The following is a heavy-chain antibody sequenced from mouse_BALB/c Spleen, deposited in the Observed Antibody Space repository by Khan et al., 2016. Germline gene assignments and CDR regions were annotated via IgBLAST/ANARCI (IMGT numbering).Heavy chain of an antibody. CDR3: ARSTVVARNYYAMDY. CDR2: INTETGEP. V-gene: IGHV9-2-1*01. D-gene: IGHD1-1*01. J-gene: IGHJ4*01. Sequence: QIQLVQSGPELKKPGETVKISCKASGYTFTDYSMHWVKQAPGKGLKWMGWINTETGEPTYADDFKGRFAFSLETSASTAYLEINNLKHEDTATYFGARSTVVARNYYAMDYWGQGTSVTVSS. CDR1: GYTFTDYS.